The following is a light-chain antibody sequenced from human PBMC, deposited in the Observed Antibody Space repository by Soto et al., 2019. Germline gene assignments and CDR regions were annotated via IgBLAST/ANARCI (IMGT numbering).Light chain of an antibody. CDR3: SSYTSSSPYV. Sequence: QSVLTQPASVSGSPGQSITISCTGTSSDVGGYNYVSWYQQHPGKAPKLLIYDVSSRPSGVSNRFAGSKSGNTASLTISGLQAEDEADYYCSSYTSSSPYVFGTGTQLTVL. CDR1: SSDVGGYNY. V-gene: IGLV2-14*01. J-gene: IGLJ1*01. CDR2: DVS.